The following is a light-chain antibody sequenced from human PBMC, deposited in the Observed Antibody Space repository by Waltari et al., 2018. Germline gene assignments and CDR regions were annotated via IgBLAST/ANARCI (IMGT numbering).Light chain of an antibody. V-gene: IGKV4-1*01. CDR3: QQYYSTLSIT. J-gene: IGKJ5*01. CDR2: WAS. CDR1: TCVLYSPINKNY. Sequence: IVMAQSPDSLSVCLRERSRIQRKSCTCVLYSPINKNYLPCYQQKTGQPPKLLIYWASARESGVPDRFSGRGSGTDFTLTISSLQAEDVAVYYCQQYYSTLSITFGQGTRLEIK.